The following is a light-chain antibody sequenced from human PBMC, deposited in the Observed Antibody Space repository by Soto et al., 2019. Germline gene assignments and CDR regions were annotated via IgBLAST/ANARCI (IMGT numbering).Light chain of an antibody. Sequence: EIVLTQSPGTLSLSPGERATLSCRASQSVSGTYLVWYQQKPGQAPRLLIFGASSRATGIPDRFSGSGSGTDFTLTTSRLEPEDFAVYYCQHYGGSPPITFGQGTRLEIK. J-gene: IGKJ5*01. CDR2: GAS. CDR1: QSVSGTY. V-gene: IGKV3-20*01. CDR3: QHYGGSPPIT.